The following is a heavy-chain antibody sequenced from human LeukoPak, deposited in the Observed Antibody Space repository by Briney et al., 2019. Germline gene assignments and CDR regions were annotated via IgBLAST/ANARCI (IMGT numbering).Heavy chain of an antibody. CDR1: GYTFTSYA. J-gene: IGHJ4*02. CDR3: ARVGEDSGYDYVDY. V-gene: IGHV7-4-1*02. CDR2: INTNTGNP. D-gene: IGHD5-12*01. Sequence: ASVKVSCKASGYTFTSYAMNWVRQAPGQGLEWMGWINTNTGNPTYAQGFTGRFVFSLDTSVSTAYLQISSLKAEDTAVYYCARVGEDSGYDYVDYWGRGTLVTVSS.